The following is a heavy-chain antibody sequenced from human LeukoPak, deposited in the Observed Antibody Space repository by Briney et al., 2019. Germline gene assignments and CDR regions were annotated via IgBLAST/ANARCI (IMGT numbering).Heavy chain of an antibody. Sequence: GGSLRLSCAASGFTFSNYAMTWVRQAPGKGLGWVSTISGSAGSTYYADSVKGRFTISRDNSKNTLSLQMNSLRAEDTAVYYCAKSHYYGSGSCSRWGQGTLVTVSS. D-gene: IGHD3-10*01. J-gene: IGHJ4*02. CDR3: AKSHYYGSGSCSR. CDR1: GFTFSNYA. V-gene: IGHV3-23*01. CDR2: ISGSAGST.